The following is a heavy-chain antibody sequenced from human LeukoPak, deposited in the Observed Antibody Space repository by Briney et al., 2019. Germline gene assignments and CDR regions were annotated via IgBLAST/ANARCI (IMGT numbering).Heavy chain of an antibody. J-gene: IGHJ4*02. D-gene: IGHD2-2*01. CDR3: TSRGGGWGVVESFEY. V-gene: IGHV3-30*02. CDR2: IRYDGSSK. Sequence: GGSLRLSCAASGFTFSGFGMHWVRQAPGKGLEWVAFIRYDGSSKYYADSGKGRFSISRDNSKNTLYLQMNSLRTEDTAVYYCTSRGGGWGVVESFEYWGQGTLVTVSS. CDR1: GFTFSGFG.